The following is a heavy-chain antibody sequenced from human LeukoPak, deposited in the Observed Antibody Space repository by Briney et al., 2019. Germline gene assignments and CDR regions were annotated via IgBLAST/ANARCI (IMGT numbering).Heavy chain of an antibody. J-gene: IGHJ3*01. Sequence: PGGSLRLSCAASGFTFNSYTIHWVRQAPGKGLEWVAVISYDGFYKFYADSVKGRFTISRDNSNNTLDLQMSSLRPEDTGVYYCARAGAADAFDSWGQGTMVTVSS. CDR3: ARAGAADAFDS. V-gene: IGHV3-30*04. CDR2: ISYDGFYK. D-gene: IGHD1-26*01. CDR1: GFTFNSYT.